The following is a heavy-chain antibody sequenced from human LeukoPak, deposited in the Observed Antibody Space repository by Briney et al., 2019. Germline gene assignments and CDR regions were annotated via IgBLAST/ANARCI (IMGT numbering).Heavy chain of an antibody. CDR1: GFTFSSYA. D-gene: IGHD7-27*01. CDR2: ITDNGGDT. Sequence: GGSLRLSCAASGFTFSSYAMSWVRQAPGEGLEWFSGITDNGGDTYHADSVKGRFTISRDNSKNTLYLQMNSLRAEDTAVYYCATSLGPLTEYWGQGTLVTVSS. V-gene: IGHV3-23*01. J-gene: IGHJ4*02. CDR3: ATSLGPLTEY.